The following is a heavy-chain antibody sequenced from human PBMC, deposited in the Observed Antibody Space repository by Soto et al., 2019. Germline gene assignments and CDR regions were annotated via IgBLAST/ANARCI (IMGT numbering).Heavy chain of an antibody. Sequence: EVQLVESGGGLVQPGGSLRLSCAASGFTVSSNYMSWVRQAPGKGLEWVSVIYSGGSTYYADSVKGRFTISRDNSKNTLYLKMNSLRAEDTAVYYCARDTYYYDSSGPDYWGQGTLVTVSS. V-gene: IGHV3-66*01. CDR1: GFTVSSNY. CDR3: ARDTYYYDSSGPDY. CDR2: IYSGGST. D-gene: IGHD3-22*01. J-gene: IGHJ4*02.